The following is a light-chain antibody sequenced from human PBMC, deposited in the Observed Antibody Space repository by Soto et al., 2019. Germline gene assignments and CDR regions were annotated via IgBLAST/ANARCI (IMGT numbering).Light chain of an antibody. CDR2: DVT. V-gene: IGLV2-14*03. CDR1: SRDVGGYNY. CDR3: TSYTTSSPYLV. J-gene: IGLJ3*02. Sequence: QSVLTQPASVSGSPGQSITISCTGTSRDVGGYNYVSWYQHHPGKAPKLMIYDVTNRPSGVSNRFSGSKSGNTASLTISGLQAEDEADYYCTSYTTSSPYLVFGGGTKVTVL.